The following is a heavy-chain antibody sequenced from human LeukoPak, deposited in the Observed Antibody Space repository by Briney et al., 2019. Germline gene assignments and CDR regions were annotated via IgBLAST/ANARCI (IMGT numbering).Heavy chain of an antibody. CDR1: GFTFSSYA. CDR2: ISGSGGST. Sequence: GGSLRLSCAASGFTFSSYAMSWVRQAPGKGLEWVSAISGSGGSTYYADSVKGRFTISRYNSKNTLYLQMNSLRAEDTAVYYCASSWGFGELTWFDPWGQGTLVTVSS. V-gene: IGHV3-23*01. CDR3: ASSWGFGELTWFDP. J-gene: IGHJ5*02. D-gene: IGHD3-10*01.